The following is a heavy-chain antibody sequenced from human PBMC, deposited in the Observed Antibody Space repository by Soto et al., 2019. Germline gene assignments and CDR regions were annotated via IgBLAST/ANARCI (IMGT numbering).Heavy chain of an antibody. CDR2: INPSGGTT. Sequence: ASVKVSCKTSGYIFTSYYIHWVRQAPGQGLEWMGIINPSGGTTTYAQKFQGRVTMTRDTSTSTVYMELSSLRSEDTAVYYCARGPATAPDAYWGLGTLVNVSS. D-gene: IGHD2-2*01. V-gene: IGHV1-46*01. CDR1: GYIFTSYY. CDR3: ARGPATAPDAY. J-gene: IGHJ4*02.